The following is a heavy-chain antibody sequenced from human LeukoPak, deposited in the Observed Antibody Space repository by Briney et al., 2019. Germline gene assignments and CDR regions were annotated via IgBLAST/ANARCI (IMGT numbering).Heavy chain of an antibody. D-gene: IGHD3-10*01. J-gene: IGHJ5*02. CDR3: ARDLTLWFGEENWSDP. V-gene: IGHV4-59*01. CDR1: GGSISSYY. CDR2: IYYSGST. Sequence: SETLSLTCTVSGGSISSYYWSWIRQPPGKGLEWIGYIYYSGSTNYDPSLKSRVTISVDTSKNQFSLKLSSVTAADTAVYYCARDLTLWFGEENWSDPWGQGTLVTVSS.